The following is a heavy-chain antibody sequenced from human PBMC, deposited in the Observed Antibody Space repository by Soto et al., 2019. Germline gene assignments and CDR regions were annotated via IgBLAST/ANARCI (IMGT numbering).Heavy chain of an antibody. CDR1: GGSISSGGYY. CDR2: IYYSGST. Sequence: QVQLQESGPGLVKPSQTLSLTCTVSGGSISSGGYYWSWIRQHPGKGLEWIGYIYYSGSTYYNPSLTSRVTISVATSKNQFSLKLSSVTAADTAVYYCARDHLITMVRGVIIPHYYGMDVWGQGTTVTVSS. D-gene: IGHD3-10*01. CDR3: ARDHLITMVRGVIIPHYYGMDV. J-gene: IGHJ6*02. V-gene: IGHV4-31*03.